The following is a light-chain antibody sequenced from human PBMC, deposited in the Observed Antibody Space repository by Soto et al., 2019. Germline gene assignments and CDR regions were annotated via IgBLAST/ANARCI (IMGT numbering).Light chain of an antibody. V-gene: IGLV2-11*01. CDR1: DSDVGTYNY. CDR3: QSYDSSLSAWV. CDR2: DVT. J-gene: IGLJ3*02. Sequence: QSALTQPRSVSGSPGQSVTISCTGTDSDVGTYNYVSWYQQHPGKAPKLMIYDVTRRPSGVPDRFSGSKSGNTASLTISGLQAEDEADYYCQSYDSSLSAWVFGGGTKLTVL.